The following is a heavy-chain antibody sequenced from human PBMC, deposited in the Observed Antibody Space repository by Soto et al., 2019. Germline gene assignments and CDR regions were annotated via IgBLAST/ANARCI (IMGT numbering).Heavy chain of an antibody. CDR1: GGSISSYY. Sequence: LETLSLTXTVSGGSISSYYWSWIRQPPGKGLEWIGYIYYSGSTNYNPSLKSRVTISVDTSKNQFSLKLSSVTAADTAVYYCARSCGGDCYDYNWFDPWGQGTLVTVSS. CDR2: IYYSGST. D-gene: IGHD2-21*02. CDR3: ARSCGGDCYDYNWFDP. V-gene: IGHV4-59*01. J-gene: IGHJ5*02.